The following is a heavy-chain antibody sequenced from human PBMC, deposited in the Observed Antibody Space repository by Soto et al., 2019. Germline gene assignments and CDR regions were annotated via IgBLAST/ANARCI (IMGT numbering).Heavy chain of an antibody. CDR3: ARDGSVRYYDLDFQH. J-gene: IGHJ1*01. Sequence: WENLSLTCTVSVGSVSSGSYYWGWIRQPPGKGLEWIGYIYYSGSTNYNPSLKSRVTISVDTSKNQFSLKLSSVTAADTAVYYCARDGSVRYYDLDFQHWGQGTLVTVSS. CDR1: VGSVSSGSYY. CDR2: IYYSGST. D-gene: IGHD3-10*01. V-gene: IGHV4-61*01.